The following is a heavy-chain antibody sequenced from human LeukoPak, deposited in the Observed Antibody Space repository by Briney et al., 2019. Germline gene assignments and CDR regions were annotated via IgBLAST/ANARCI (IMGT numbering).Heavy chain of an antibody. CDR2: IDKDGRAT. J-gene: IGHJ4*02. Sequence: GGSLRLSCAASGFPFDCFSMHWVRQGPGNGLEWVSLIDKDGRATFYADSVRGRFIISRDNSKNSLYLQMNSLRPDDTALYYCTKEVSYSAWVPFDSWGQGTQVTVSS. CDR1: GFPFDCFS. V-gene: IGHV3-43*01. D-gene: IGHD5-18*01. CDR3: TKEVSYSAWVPFDS.